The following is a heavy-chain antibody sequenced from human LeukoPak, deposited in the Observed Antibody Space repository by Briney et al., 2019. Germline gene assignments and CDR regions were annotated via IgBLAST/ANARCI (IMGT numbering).Heavy chain of an antibody. CDR2: IYYSGST. D-gene: IGHD2-15*01. CDR3: ARIRYCSGGSCYRFRTHFDY. CDR1: GGSISSGDYY. Sequence: SETLSLTCTVSGGSISSGDYYWSWIRQPPGKGLEWIGYIYYSGSTYYNPSLKSRVTISVDTSKNQFSLKLSSVTAADTAVHYCARIRYCSGGSCYRFRTHFDYWGQGTLVTVSS. J-gene: IGHJ4*02. V-gene: IGHV4-30-4*01.